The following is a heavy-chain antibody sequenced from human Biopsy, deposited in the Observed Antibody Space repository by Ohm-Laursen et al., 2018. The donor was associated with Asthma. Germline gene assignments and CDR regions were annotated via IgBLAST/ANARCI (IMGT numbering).Heavy chain of an antibody. CDR3: ARAVDYSHYYGIDV. D-gene: IGHD3-10*01. CDR1: GYTFNSAG. Sequence: SVKVSCKTSGYTFNSAGITWVRQTPGQGLEWMGWISVYNGNTRVAQKLQDRVTMITDTSTSTAYMELRSLRSDDTAVYFCARAVDYSHYYGIDVWGQGTTVTVS. CDR2: ISVYNGNT. J-gene: IGHJ6*02. V-gene: IGHV1-18*01.